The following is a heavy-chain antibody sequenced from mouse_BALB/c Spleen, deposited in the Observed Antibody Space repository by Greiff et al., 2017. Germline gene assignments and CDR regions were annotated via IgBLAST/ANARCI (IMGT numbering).Heavy chain of an antibody. J-gene: IGHJ3*01. CDR1: GYTFTSYW. Sequence: QVQLQQSGAELAKPGASVKMSCKASGYTFTSYWMHWVKQRPGQGLEWIGYINPSTGYTEYNQKFKDKATLTADKSSSTAYMQLSSLTSEDSAVYYCARRSDYGNYVGFAWFAYWGQGTLVTVSA. D-gene: IGHD2-1*01. CDR3: ARRSDYGNYVGFAWFAY. CDR2: INPSTGYT. V-gene: IGHV1-7*01.